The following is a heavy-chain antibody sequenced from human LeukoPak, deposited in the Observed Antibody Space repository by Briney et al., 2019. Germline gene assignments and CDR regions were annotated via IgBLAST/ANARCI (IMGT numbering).Heavy chain of an antibody. CDR2: IYYSGST. D-gene: IGHD6-13*01. V-gene: IGHV4-39*01. Sequence: PSETLSLTCTVSGGSISSSSYYWGWIRQPPGKGLEWIGSIYYSGSTYYNPSLKSRVTISVDTSKNQFSLKLSSVTAADTAVYDCARYSSSWYSPFDYWGQGTLVTVSS. CDR3: ARYSSSWYSPFDY. CDR1: GGSISSSSYY. J-gene: IGHJ4*02.